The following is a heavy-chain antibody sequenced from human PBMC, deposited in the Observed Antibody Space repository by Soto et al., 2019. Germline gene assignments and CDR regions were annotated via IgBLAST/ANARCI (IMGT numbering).Heavy chain of an antibody. V-gene: IGHV4-59*01. CDR1: GDSITTYY. CDR2: VYHSGST. D-gene: IGHD2-2*01. J-gene: IGHJ5*02. Sequence: PSETLSLTCSVSGDSITTYYWSWIRQPPGKGLEYIGYVYHSGSTSYNPSLKSRVTMSIDTSKSRFSLELIYVTAADTAVYYCARLGACYQSLDPWGQGTLVTVSS. CDR3: ARLGACYQSLDP.